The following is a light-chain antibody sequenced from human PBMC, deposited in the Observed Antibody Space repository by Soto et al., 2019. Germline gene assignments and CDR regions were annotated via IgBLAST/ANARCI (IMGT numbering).Light chain of an antibody. J-gene: IGKJ3*01. CDR3: QHYSNWPPT. V-gene: IGKV3-15*01. Sequence: EVVMTQSPATLSVSPGERVTLSCGASESVLKNLAWYQQKPGQGPSLLIYYASTRATGVPDRFTGSGSGTEFTLTISSLQSEDFGVYHCQHYSNWPPTFGPGTKVEIK. CDR1: ESVLKN. CDR2: YAS.